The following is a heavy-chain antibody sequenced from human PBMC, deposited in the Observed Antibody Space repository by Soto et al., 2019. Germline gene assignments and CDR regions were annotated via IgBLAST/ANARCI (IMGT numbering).Heavy chain of an antibody. Sequence: QVQLVESGGGVARLGGSLRLSGAGPGLGSGSFGMHWVRQAPAKGLEWGAIIWLDGSQQHYADSVKGRFTISRDTSKNILYLQMNSLRAEDTAVYYCTRANTSPFDYWGRGTLVTVSS. CDR1: GLGSGSFG. V-gene: IGHV3-33*01. CDR2: IWLDGSQQ. J-gene: IGHJ4*02. CDR3: TRANTSPFDY.